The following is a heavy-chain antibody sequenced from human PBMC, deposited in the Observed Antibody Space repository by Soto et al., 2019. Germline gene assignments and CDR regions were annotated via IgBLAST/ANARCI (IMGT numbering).Heavy chain of an antibody. J-gene: IGHJ3*02. CDR2: ISKTGHYI. Sequence: GGSLRLSCAVSGFTFNTYNVNWVRQAPGKGLEWVSSISKTGHYIYYADSLKGRFTVSRDNAKNSLYLQINSLTAEDTAVYYCASGPRDRIFDIWGQGTMVTVSS. D-gene: IGHD3-10*01. CDR1: GFTFNTYN. CDR3: ASGPRDRIFDI. V-gene: IGHV3-21*01.